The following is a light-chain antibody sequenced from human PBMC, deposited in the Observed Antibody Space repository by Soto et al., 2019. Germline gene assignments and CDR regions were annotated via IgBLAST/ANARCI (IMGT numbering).Light chain of an antibody. V-gene: IGKV3-20*01. CDR3: QQYGTSPAT. CDR1: QSVSSNY. CDR2: GAA. Sequence: EIVLTQSPGTLSLSPGERATLSFSASQSVSSNYLAWYQHKLGQAPRLLIYGAASRATGIPDRFSGSGSGTDFTLTISRLEPEDFAVYYCQQYGTSPATFGQGTRLEIK. J-gene: IGKJ5*01.